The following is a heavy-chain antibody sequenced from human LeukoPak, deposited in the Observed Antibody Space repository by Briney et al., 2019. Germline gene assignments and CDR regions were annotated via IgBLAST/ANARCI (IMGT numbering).Heavy chain of an antibody. CDR3: GRDGVVPAALSGMDV. J-gene: IGHJ6*04. Sequence: ASVKVSRRASGYTFTSYGISWARQAPGQGLEWMGWISAYNGNTNYAQKLQGRVTMTTDTSTSTAYMELRSLRSDDTAVYYCGRDGVVPAALSGMDVWGKGTTVTVSS. D-gene: IGHD2-2*01. CDR1: GYTFTSYG. CDR2: ISAYNGNT. V-gene: IGHV1-18*01.